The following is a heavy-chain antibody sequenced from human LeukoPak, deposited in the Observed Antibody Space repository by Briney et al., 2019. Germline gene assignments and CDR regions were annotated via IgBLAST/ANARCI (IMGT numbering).Heavy chain of an antibody. CDR3: ARDPQLGPFDY. V-gene: IGHV4-4*07. J-gene: IGHJ4*02. CDR2: IYTSGRT. Sequence: NPSETLSLTCTVSGGPISSYYWSWIRQPAGKGLEWIGRIYTSGRTNYNPSLKSRVTMSVDTSKKQFSLKLSSVTAADTAVYYCARDPQLGPFDYWGQGTLVTVSS. D-gene: IGHD6-6*01. CDR1: GGPISSYY.